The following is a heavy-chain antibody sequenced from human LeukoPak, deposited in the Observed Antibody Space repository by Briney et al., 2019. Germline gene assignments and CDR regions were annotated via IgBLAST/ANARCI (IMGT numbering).Heavy chain of an antibody. CDR2: IYYSGST. CDR1: GGSISSSSYY. CDR3: ARHSRGSYRFDY. Sequence: SETLSLTCTASGGSISSSSYYWGWIRQPPGKGLEWIGSIYYSGSTYYNPSLKSRVTISVDTSKNQFSLKLSSVTAADTAVYYCARHSRGSYRFDYWGQGTLVTVSS. V-gene: IGHV4-39*01. D-gene: IGHD1-26*01. J-gene: IGHJ4*02.